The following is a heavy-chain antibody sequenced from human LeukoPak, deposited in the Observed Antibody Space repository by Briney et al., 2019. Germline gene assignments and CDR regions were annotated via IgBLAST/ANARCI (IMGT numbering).Heavy chain of an antibody. Sequence: PSETLSLTCTVSGGSISSGDYSWSWFRQPPGKGLEWIGCIYSSGSTYYNPSLKSRVIISVDTSKNSFSLKVSSVTAADTAVYYCAMRGYTYGNWYFDLWGRGTLVTVSS. CDR2: IYSSGST. V-gene: IGHV4-30-4*01. CDR3: AMRGYTYGNWYFDL. J-gene: IGHJ2*01. D-gene: IGHD5-18*01. CDR1: GGSISSGDYS.